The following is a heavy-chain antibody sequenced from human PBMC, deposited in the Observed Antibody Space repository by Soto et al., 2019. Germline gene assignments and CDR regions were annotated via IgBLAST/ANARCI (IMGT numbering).Heavy chain of an antibody. CDR3: ARGGYFDSSNYLAY. D-gene: IGHD3-22*01. CDR2: INPGNGNT. Sequence: EASVKVSCKASGYTFTSYGINWVRQAPGRGLEWMGWINPGNGNTKYSQQFQGRVIIDRDTSASTAYMELSSLRSEDTAVYYCARGGYFDSSNYLAYWGLGTLVTV. V-gene: IGHV1-3*01. J-gene: IGHJ4*02. CDR1: GYTFTSYG.